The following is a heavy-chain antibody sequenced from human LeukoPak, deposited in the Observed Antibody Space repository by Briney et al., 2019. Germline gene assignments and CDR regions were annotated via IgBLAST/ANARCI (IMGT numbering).Heavy chain of an antibody. V-gene: IGHV3-7*01. CDR1: GFMFNSYW. CDR2: IKEDGSEK. J-gene: IGHJ6*03. D-gene: IGHD3-22*01. CDR3: AREAVDYDTSGYFDNFQYHYMDV. Sequence: SGGSLRLSCAASGFMFNSYWMTWVRQAPGKGLEWVANIKEDGSEKYYVDSVKGRFTISRDNAKNSLYLLMSSLSAEDTGFYFCAREAVDYDTSGYFDNFQYHYMDVWGKGTTVTVSS.